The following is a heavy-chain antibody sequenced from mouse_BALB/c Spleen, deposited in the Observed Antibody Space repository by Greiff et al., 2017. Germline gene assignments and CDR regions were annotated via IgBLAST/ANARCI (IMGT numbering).Heavy chain of an antibody. D-gene: IGHD2-3*01. J-gene: IGHJ2*01. CDR3: ARGGWSLDY. V-gene: IGHV1-87*01. CDR2: IYPGDGDT. Sequence: QVQLQQSGAELARPGASVKLSCKASGYTFTSYWMQWVKQRPGQGLEWIGAIYPGDGDTRYTQKFKGKATLTADKSSSTAYMQLSSLASEDSAVYYCARGGWSLDYWGQGTTLTVSS. CDR1: GYTFTSYW.